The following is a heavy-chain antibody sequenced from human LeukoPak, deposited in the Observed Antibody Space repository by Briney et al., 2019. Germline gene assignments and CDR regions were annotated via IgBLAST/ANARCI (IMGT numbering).Heavy chain of an antibody. D-gene: IGHD2-2*01. CDR2: IYYSGST. V-gene: IGHV4-31*03. J-gene: IGHJ4*02. CDR3: ARGLRYCSSTSCFYFDY. Sequence: SETLSLTCTVSGGSISSGGYYWSWIRQHLGKGLEWIGYIYYSGSTYYNPSLKSRVTISVDTSKNQFSLKLSSVTAADTAVYYCARGLRYCSSTSCFYFDYWGQGTLVTVSS. CDR1: GGSISSGGYY.